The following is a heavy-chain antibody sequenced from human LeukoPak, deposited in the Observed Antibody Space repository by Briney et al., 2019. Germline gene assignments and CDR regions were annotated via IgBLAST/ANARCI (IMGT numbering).Heavy chain of an antibody. CDR2: ISYDGSNK. D-gene: IGHD6-19*01. CDR3: ARANVGYSSGWYSGLDP. Sequence: KAGGSLRLSCAASGFTFSSYAMHWVRQAPGKGLEWVAVISYDGSNKYYADSVKGRFTISRDNSKNTLYLQMNSLRAEDTAVYYCARANVGYSSGWYSGLDPWGQGTLVTVSS. J-gene: IGHJ5*02. V-gene: IGHV3-30*04. CDR1: GFTFSSYA.